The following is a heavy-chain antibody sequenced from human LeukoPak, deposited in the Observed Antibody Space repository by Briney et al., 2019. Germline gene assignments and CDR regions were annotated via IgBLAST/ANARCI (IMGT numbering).Heavy chain of an antibody. Sequence: ASVKVSCKASGYTFSSYYMHWVRQAPGQGLEWMGLINPSGSITSYAQKFQGRVTMTRDTSTSTVYMELSSLRSEDTAVYYCARERDDYALDYWGQGTLVTFSS. V-gene: IGHV1-46*01. CDR2: INPSGSIT. D-gene: IGHD4/OR15-4a*01. J-gene: IGHJ4*02. CDR3: ARERDDYALDY. CDR1: GYTFSSYY.